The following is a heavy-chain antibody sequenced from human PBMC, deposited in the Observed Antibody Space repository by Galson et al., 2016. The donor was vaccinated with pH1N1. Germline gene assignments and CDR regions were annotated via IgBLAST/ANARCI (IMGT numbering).Heavy chain of an antibody. CDR2: TSYDGSNK. D-gene: IGHD6-19*01. CDR1: GFTFSTYA. Sequence: SLRLSCAASGFTFSTYAMHWVRQAPGKGLEWVALTSYDGSNKYYADSVKGRFTISRDNSKNTLYLEINSLRAEDTAVYYCARETPYSSGWGYYYGMDVWGQGILVTVSS. V-gene: IGHV3-30-3*01. J-gene: IGHJ6*02. CDR3: ARETPYSSGWGYYYGMDV.